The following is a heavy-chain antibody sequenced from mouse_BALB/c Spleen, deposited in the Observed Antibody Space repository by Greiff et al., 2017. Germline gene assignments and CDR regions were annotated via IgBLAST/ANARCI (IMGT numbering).Heavy chain of an antibody. D-gene: IGHD2-4*01. J-gene: IGHJ3*01. CDR3: AREYDYGPPFAY. V-gene: IGHV5-4*02. CDR1: GFTFSDYY. Sequence: EVHLVESGGGLVKPGGSLKLSCAASGFTFSDYYMYWVRQTPEKRLEWVATISDGGSYTYYPDSVKGRFTISRDNAKNNLYLQMSSLKSEDTAMYYCAREYDYGPPFAYWGQGTLVTVSA. CDR2: ISDGGSYT.